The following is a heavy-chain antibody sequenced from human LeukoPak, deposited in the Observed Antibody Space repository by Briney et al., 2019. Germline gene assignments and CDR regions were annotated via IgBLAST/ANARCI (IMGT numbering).Heavy chain of an antibody. D-gene: IGHD3-10*01. J-gene: IGHJ4*02. CDR1: GFTFSSYS. Sequence: GGSLRLSCAASGFTFSSYSMNWVLQAPGKGLEWVSYISSSSSTIYYADSVKGRFTISRDNAKNSLYLQMNSLRDEDTAVYYCAREALYYYGSGSYYNWGQGTLVTVSS. CDR3: AREALYYYGSGSYYN. CDR2: ISSSSSTI. V-gene: IGHV3-48*02.